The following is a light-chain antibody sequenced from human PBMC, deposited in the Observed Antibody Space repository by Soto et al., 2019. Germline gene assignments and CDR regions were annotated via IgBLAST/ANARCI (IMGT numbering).Light chain of an antibody. CDR1: SNYSDYK. V-gene: IGLV9-49*01. Sequence: QLVLSQPPSASGSLGASVTLTCILSSNYSDYKVEWYQQRPGKGPRFLMRVGTAGIVGSKGEGIPDRFSVLGSGLNRYLTIKNLQEEDESDYHCGADHGAGSNFVYVFGTGTQLTVL. J-gene: IGLJ1*01. CDR2: VGTAGIVG. CDR3: GADHGAGSNFVYV.